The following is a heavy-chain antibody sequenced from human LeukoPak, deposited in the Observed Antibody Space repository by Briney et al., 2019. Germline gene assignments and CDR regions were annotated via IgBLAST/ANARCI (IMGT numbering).Heavy chain of an antibody. CDR1: GGSISSSSYY. CDR3: ASQTPYYDSGGPYFDY. D-gene: IGHD3-22*01. CDR2: IYYSGST. V-gene: IGHV4-39*07. J-gene: IGHJ4*02. Sequence: PSETLSLTCTVSGGSISSSSYYWGWIRQPPGKGLEWIGSIYYSGSTYYNPSLKSRVTISVDTSKNQFSLKLSSVTAADTAVYYCASQTPYYDSGGPYFDYWGQGTLVTVSS.